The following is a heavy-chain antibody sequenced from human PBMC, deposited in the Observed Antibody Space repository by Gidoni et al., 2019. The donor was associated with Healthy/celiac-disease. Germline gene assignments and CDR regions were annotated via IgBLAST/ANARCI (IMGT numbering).Heavy chain of an antibody. CDR1: GYTFTSYD. D-gene: IGHD3-10*01. CDR3: ARGRYYRRTMVYDPDYYYYYGMDV. Sequence: QVQLVQSGAEVKKPGASVKVSCKASGYTFTSYDINWVRQATGQGLEWMGWMNPNSGNTGYAQKFQGRVTMTRNTSISTAYMELSSLRSEDTAVYYCARGRYYRRTMVYDPDYYYYYGMDVWGQGTTVTVSS. V-gene: IGHV1-8*01. J-gene: IGHJ6*02. CDR2: MNPNSGNT.